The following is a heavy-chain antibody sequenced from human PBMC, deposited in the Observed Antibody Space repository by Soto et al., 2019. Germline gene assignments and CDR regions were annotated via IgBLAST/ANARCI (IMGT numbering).Heavy chain of an antibody. Sequence: LMNGYCKTAGYSFTRYLIHWLRKTNRQGLEWMVIINPSGGSTSYAQKFQGRVTMTRDASTSTVYMELSSLRSEDTAVYYCARDKSIFGVVIGGYYYYMDVWGKGTTVTVSS. V-gene: IGHV1-46*03. CDR3: ARDKSIFGVVIGGYYYYMDV. J-gene: IGHJ6*03. CDR1: GYSFTRYL. CDR2: INPSGGST. D-gene: IGHD3-3*01.